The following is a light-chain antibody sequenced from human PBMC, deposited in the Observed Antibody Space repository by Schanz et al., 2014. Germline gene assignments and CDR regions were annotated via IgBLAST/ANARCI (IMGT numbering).Light chain of an antibody. CDR1: SSDVGGYNL. J-gene: IGLJ3*02. CDR2: DVS. Sequence: QSALTQPASVSGSPGQSITISCTGTSSDVGGYNLVSWYQQYPGKAPKVIISDVSDRPSGVSDRFSGSKSGNTASLTISGLQAEDEADYYCISYTTSGTGVFGGGTKLTV. CDR3: ISYTTSGTGV. V-gene: IGLV2-14*03.